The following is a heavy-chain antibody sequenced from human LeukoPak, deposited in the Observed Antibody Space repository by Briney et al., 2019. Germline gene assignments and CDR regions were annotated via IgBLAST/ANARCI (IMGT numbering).Heavy chain of an antibody. CDR1: GYSFTSYW. D-gene: IGHD5-18*01. CDR3: ARGSGYSYGYRDAFDI. Sequence: GEPLKISCKGSGYSFTSYWIGWVRQMPGKGLEWMGIIYPGDSDTRYRPSFQGQVTISADKSISTAYLQWSSLKASDTAMYYCARGSGYSYGYRDAFDIWGQGTMVTVSS. J-gene: IGHJ3*02. CDR2: IYPGDSDT. V-gene: IGHV5-51*01.